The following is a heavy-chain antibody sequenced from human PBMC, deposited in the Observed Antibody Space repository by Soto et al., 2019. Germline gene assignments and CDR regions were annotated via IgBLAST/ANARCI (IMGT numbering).Heavy chain of an antibody. Sequence: PSETLSLTCTVSGGSISSYYWSWIRQPPGKGLEWIGYIYYSGSTNYNPSLKSRVTISVDTSKNQFSLKLSSVTAADTAVYYCAGHGDEIYCSGGSCYYYYYYMDVWGKGTTVTVSS. V-gene: IGHV4-59*08. CDR3: AGHGDEIYCSGGSCYYYYYYMDV. D-gene: IGHD2-15*01. CDR1: GGSISSYY. CDR2: IYYSGST. J-gene: IGHJ6*03.